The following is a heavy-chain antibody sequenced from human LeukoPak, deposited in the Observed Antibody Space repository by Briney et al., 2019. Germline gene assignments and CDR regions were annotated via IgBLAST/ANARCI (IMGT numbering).Heavy chain of an antibody. CDR3: ARSSYYYGSGSFEFDY. Sequence: GGSLRLSCAASGFTFSSYSMNWVRQAPGKGLEWVSSISSSSSYIYYADSVKGRFTISRDNAKNSLYLQMNSLRAEDTAVYYCARSSYYYGSGSFEFDYWGQGTLVTVSS. J-gene: IGHJ4*02. CDR2: ISSSSSYI. D-gene: IGHD3-10*01. V-gene: IGHV3-21*01. CDR1: GFTFSSYS.